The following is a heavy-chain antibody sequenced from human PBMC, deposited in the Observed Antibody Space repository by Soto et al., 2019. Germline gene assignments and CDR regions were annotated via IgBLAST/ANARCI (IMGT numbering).Heavy chain of an antibody. Sequence: ASVKVSCKASGGTFSSYAVSWVRQAPGQGLEWMGGIIPIFGTANYAQKFQGRVTITADKSTSTAYMELSSLRSEDTAVYYCARDRPDFWSGYYRYWGQGTLVTVSS. J-gene: IGHJ4*02. CDR2: IIPIFGTA. CDR3: ARDRPDFWSGYYRY. CDR1: GGTFSSYA. V-gene: IGHV1-69*06. D-gene: IGHD3-3*01.